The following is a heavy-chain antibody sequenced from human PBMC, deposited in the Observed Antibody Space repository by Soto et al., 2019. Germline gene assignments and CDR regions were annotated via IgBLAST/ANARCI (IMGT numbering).Heavy chain of an antibody. CDR3: VRGRGYSWFDP. J-gene: IGHJ5*02. Sequence: SETLSLTCTVPGGSINTGGYYWTWIRQHAGKGLEWFGNIYNSGTTYYNPSLEGRVSISLDTSKNQFSLKVTSVTDADSAVYYCVRGRGYSWFDPWGQGTQVTVSS. D-gene: IGHD6-25*01. CDR1: GGSINTGGYY. CDR2: IYNSGTT. V-gene: IGHV4-31*03.